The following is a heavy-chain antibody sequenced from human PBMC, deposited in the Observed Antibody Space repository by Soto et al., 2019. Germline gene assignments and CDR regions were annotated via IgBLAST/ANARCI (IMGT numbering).Heavy chain of an antibody. CDR3: ARDGMITFGGDSSNYYYYGMDV. CDR2: INPNIGGT. Sequence: QVQLVQSGAEVKKPGASVKVSCKASGYTFTGYYMHWVRQAPGQGLEWMGWINPNIGGTNYAQKFQGRVTMTRDTSISTAYMELSRLRSDDTAVYYCARDGMITFGGDSSNYYYYGMDVWGQGTTVTVSS. V-gene: IGHV1-2*02. J-gene: IGHJ6*02. D-gene: IGHD3-16*01. CDR1: GYTFTGYY.